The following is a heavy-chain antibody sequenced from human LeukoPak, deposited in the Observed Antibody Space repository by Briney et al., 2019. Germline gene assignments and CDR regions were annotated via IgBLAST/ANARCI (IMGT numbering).Heavy chain of an antibody. CDR3: ATLEDIVVVPAAIQGEDY. V-gene: IGHV3-23*01. CDR2: ISGSGGST. J-gene: IGHJ4*02. D-gene: IGHD2-2*02. Sequence: GGSLRLSCAASGFTFSSYAMSWVRQAPGKGLEWVSAISGSGGSTYYADSVRGRFTISRDNSRNTLSLQMNSLRAEDTAVYYCATLEDIVVVPAAIQGEDYWGQGTLVTVSS. CDR1: GFTFSSYA.